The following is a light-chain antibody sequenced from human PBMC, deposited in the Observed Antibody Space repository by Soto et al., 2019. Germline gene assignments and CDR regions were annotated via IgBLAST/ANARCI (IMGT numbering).Light chain of an antibody. CDR1: QGIRND. Sequence: DIQMTQSPSSLSASVGDRVTITCRASQGIRNDLAWYQQKPGKAPKRLIYAASSSQSGVPSRFSGSGSVTEFTLTISSLQPEDFATYYCVQYNNYPRTFGQGTKVDIK. CDR3: VQYNNYPRT. V-gene: IGKV1-17*01. J-gene: IGKJ1*01. CDR2: AAS.